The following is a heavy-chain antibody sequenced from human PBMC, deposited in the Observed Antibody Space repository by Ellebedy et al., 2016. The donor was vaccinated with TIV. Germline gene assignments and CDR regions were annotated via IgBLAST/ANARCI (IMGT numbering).Heavy chain of an antibody. Sequence: SETLSLTCTVSRGSISTYYWSWIRQSPGKGLEWIGFIHYSGTTTYNPSLNSRVTMSVDTSKNQFSLRLSSVTAADTAVYYCARHGVEMATITTFDYWGQGTLVTVSS. D-gene: IGHD5-24*01. CDR3: ARHGVEMATITTFDY. J-gene: IGHJ4*02. CDR1: RGSISTYY. V-gene: IGHV4-59*08. CDR2: IHYSGTT.